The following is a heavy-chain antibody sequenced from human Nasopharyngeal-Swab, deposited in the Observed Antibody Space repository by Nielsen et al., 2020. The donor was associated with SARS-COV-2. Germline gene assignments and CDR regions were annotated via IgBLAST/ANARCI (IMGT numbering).Heavy chain of an antibody. CDR1: GGTFGTYA. CDR3: ARGYFVDYYFSYMDV. J-gene: IGHJ6*03. CDR2: IIPIFGTP. V-gene: IGHV1-69*13. D-gene: IGHD3-9*01. Sequence: SLKVSCKASGGTFGTYALSWVRQAPGQGFEWMGGIIPIFGTPNYAQKFRGRVTMTADESTSTAYMELSSLRSEDTAVYYCARGYFVDYYFSYMDVWGKGTTVTVSS.